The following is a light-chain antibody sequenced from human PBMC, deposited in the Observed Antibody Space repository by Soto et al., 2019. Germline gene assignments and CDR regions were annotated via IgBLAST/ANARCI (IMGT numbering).Light chain of an antibody. CDR2: SNN. CDR3: ATWDDSVRGYV. V-gene: IGLV1-44*01. J-gene: IGLJ1*01. CDR1: SSNIGSRA. Sequence: QSVLTQPPSASGTPGQRVTISCSGSSSNIGSRAVNWYQQLPGTAPKLLIYSNNQRPSGVPDRFSGSKSGTSASLAISGLQSEDEADYHCATWDDSVRGYVFGTGTKLTVL.